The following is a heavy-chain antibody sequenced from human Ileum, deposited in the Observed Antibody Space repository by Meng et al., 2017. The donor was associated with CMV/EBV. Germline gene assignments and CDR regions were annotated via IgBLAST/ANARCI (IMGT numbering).Heavy chain of an antibody. CDR3: AREGGGWYFDS. CDR1: GDSLSTGDYY. V-gene: IGHV4-30-4*01. Sequence: QVQRQEAGPGLVKPSQTLSLTCTVSGDSLSTGDYYWSWIRQPPGKGPEWIGYIYYSGSTLYNPSLKSPVTISLDKSKNQFSLRLRSVTAADTAVYFCAREGGGWYFDSWGQGTLVTVFS. J-gene: IGHJ4*02. CDR2: IYYSGST. D-gene: IGHD6-19*01.